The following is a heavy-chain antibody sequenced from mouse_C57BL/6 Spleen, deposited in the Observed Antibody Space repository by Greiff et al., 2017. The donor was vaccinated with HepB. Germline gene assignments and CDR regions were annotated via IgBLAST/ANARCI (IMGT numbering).Heavy chain of an antibody. J-gene: IGHJ2*01. D-gene: IGHD2-1*01. CDR1: GYTFTSYW. CDR3: ARRAIYSGNPYYFDY. V-gene: IGHV1-7*01. CDR2: INPSSGYT. Sequence: LVESGAELAKPGASVKLSCKASGYTFTSYWMHWVKQRPGQGLEWIGYINPSSGYTKYNQKFKDKATLTADTSSSPAYMQLSSLTYEDAAVYYCARRAIYSGNPYYFDYWGQGTTLTVSS.